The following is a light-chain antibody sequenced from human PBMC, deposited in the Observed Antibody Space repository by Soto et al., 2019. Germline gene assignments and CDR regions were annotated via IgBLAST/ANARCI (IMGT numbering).Light chain of an antibody. CDR2: DAS. V-gene: IGKV3-20*01. Sequence: NVLTQSPGPPSLFPGGRATLPRRASLTVTNNYLAWYQQKAGQAPRLVIYDASTRATGIPDRFSASGSGTDFTLTISRLEPEDFAVYFCQQYASAPLTFGQGTKVDIK. CDR3: QQYASAPLT. J-gene: IGKJ1*01. CDR1: LTVTNNY.